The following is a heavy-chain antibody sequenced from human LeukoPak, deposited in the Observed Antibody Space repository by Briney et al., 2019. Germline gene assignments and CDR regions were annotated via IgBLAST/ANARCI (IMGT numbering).Heavy chain of an antibody. V-gene: IGHV4-4*02. CDR1: GDSISSINW. J-gene: IGHJ6*03. D-gene: IGHD6-13*01. CDR2: IHHSGKT. CDR3: ARAPGTAIPYYYMDV. Sequence: SGTLSLTCAVSGDSISSINWWTWVRLSPEKGLEWIGEIHHSGKTNYNPSLKSRVNISLDKSKNHFSLRVNSVVAADTAIYYCARAPGTAIPYYYMDVWGKGTTVTVSS.